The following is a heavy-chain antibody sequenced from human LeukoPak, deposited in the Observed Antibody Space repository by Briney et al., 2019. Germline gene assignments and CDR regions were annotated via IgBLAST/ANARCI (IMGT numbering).Heavy chain of an antibody. CDR2: IIPIFGTA. J-gene: IGHJ3*02. Sequence: GSSVKASCKASGGTFSSYAISWVRQAPGQGLEWMGGIIPIFGTANYAQKFQGRVTITADESTSTAYMELSSLRSENTAVYYCARAATYYYDSSGYYYVADAFDIWGQGTMVTVSS. V-gene: IGHV1-69*01. D-gene: IGHD3-22*01. CDR3: ARAATYYYDSSGYYYVADAFDI. CDR1: GGTFSSYA.